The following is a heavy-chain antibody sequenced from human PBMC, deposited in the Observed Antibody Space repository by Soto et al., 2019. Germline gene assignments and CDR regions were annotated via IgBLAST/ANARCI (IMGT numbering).Heavy chain of an antibody. CDR3: ARHLLGYCSSTSCFHWFDP. Sequence: PSETLSLTCTVSGGSISSDYWSWIRQPPGKGLEWIGYIYYSGSTNYNPSLKSRVTISVDTSKNQFSLKLSSVTAADTAVYYCARHLLGYCSSTSCFHWFDPWGQGTLVTVSS. J-gene: IGHJ5*02. CDR2: IYYSGST. CDR1: GGSISSDY. V-gene: IGHV4-59*08. D-gene: IGHD2-2*01.